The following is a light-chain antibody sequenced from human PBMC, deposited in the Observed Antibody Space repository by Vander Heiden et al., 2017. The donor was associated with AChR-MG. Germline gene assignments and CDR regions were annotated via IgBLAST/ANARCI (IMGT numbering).Light chain of an antibody. CDR3: RQDHNSPYT. V-gene: IGKV1-6*01. J-gene: IGKJ1*01. Sequence: AIQMTQSPSSLSASVGDRVTITCRARPGISNYVGWYQQKPGQAPRFLIFAASNLPSGVPSRFSGSGSGTDFTLTISSLQPEDFATYYCRQDHNSPYTFGQGTKVEIK. CDR1: PGISNY. CDR2: AAS.